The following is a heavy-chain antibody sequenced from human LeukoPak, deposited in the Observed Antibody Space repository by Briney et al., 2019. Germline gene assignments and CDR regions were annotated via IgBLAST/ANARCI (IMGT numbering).Heavy chain of an antibody. CDR3: AREEAYYYDRLNAFDI. D-gene: IGHD3-22*01. CDR2: ISSSSSTI. CDR1: GFTFSSYS. Sequence: PGRSLRLSCAASGFTFSSYSMNWVRQAPGKGLEWVSYISSSSSTIYYADSVKGRFTISRDNAKNSLYLQMNSLRAEDTAVYYCAREEAYYYDRLNAFDIWGQGTMVTVSS. J-gene: IGHJ3*02. V-gene: IGHV3-48*01.